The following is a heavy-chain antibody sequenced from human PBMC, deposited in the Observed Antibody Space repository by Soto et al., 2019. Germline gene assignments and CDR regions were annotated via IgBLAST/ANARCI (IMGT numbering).Heavy chain of an antibody. CDR3: ARNPTETGTFEY. J-gene: IGHJ4*01. CDR2: LKPNGGDT. D-gene: IGHD7-27*01. CDR1: GYTFTSYD. Sequence: ASVKVYCKASGYTFTSYDINWVRQATGQGLEWMGWLKPNGGDTGYAQNFQGRVTLTRNTSTATAYMELTSLTSADTAVYFCARNPTETGTFEYWG. V-gene: IGHV1-8*01.